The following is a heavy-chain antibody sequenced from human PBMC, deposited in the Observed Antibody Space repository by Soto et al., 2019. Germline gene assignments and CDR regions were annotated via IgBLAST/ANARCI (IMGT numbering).Heavy chain of an antibody. CDR2: IIPIFGTA. CDR1: GGTFSSYA. Sequence: SVKVSCKASGGTFSSYAISWVRQAPGQGLEWMGGIIPIFGTANYAQKFQGRVTITADESTSTAYMELSSLRSEDTAVYYCARSGRQTYYYDSSGYYSPSPPPRYDYWGQGTLVTVSA. CDR3: ARSGRQTYYYDSSGYYSPSPPPRYDY. J-gene: IGHJ4*02. V-gene: IGHV1-69*13. D-gene: IGHD3-22*01.